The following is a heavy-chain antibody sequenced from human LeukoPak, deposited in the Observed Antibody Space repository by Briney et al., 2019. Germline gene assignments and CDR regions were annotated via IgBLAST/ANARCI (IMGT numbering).Heavy chain of an antibody. CDR3: AREGSLKAYYYDSRFDY. J-gene: IGHJ4*02. V-gene: IGHV6-1*01. CDR2: TYYRSKWYN. D-gene: IGHD3-22*01. Sequence: SQTLSLTCAISGDSVSSNSAAWNWISQSPSRGLEWLGRTYYRSKWYNDYAVSVKSRITINPDTSKNQFSLQLNSVTPEDTAVYYCAREGSLKAYYYDSRFDYWGQGTLVTVSS. CDR1: GDSVSSNSAA.